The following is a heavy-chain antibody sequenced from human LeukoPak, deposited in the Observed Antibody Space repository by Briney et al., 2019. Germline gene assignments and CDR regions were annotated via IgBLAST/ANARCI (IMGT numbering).Heavy chain of an antibody. D-gene: IGHD2-15*01. CDR3: ALAGGVVVVAVYFDY. V-gene: IGHV3-23*01. CDR1: GFTFSSYA. CDR2: ISGSGGST. Sequence: GGSLRLSCAASGFTFSSYAMSWVRQAPGKGLEWVSGISGSGGSTYYADSVKGRFTISRDNSKNTLYLQMNSLRAEDTAVYYCALAGGVVVVAVYFDYWGQGTLVTVSS. J-gene: IGHJ4*02.